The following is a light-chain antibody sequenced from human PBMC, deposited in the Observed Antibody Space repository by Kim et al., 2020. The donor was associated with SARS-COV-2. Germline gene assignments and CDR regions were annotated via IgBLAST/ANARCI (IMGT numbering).Light chain of an antibody. CDR1: QSVSHTY. Sequence: EVVLTQSPGTLSLSPGERATLSCRASQSVSHTYLAWYQQKPGQAPRLLIYGASTRASGISDRFTASGSGTDFTLSISKVEAEDFAFYYCHQYGSAPLTFGGGTKLEIK. CDR3: HQYGSAPLT. J-gene: IGKJ4*01. V-gene: IGKV3-20*01. CDR2: GAS.